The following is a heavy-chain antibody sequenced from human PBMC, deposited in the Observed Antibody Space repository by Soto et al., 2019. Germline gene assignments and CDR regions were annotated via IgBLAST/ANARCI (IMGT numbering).Heavy chain of an antibody. J-gene: IGHJ3*02. D-gene: IGHD1-26*01. CDR2: INPSGGST. CDR1: GYTFTSYY. V-gene: IGHV1-46*01. Sequence: ASVKVSCTASGYTFTSYYMHWVRQAPGQGLEWMGIINPSGGSTSYAQKFQGRVTMTRDTSTNTAYMELSSLRSEDTAVYYCARDDGYSGSPRGGAFDIWGQGTMVTVSS. CDR3: ARDDGYSGSPRGGAFDI.